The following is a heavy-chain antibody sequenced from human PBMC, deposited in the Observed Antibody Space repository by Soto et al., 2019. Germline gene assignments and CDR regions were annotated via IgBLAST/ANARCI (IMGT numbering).Heavy chain of an antibody. D-gene: IGHD3-22*01. CDR1: GFTFSSYW. CDR3: ARDYYDSSGYPGPYGMDV. CDR2: IKQDGSEK. V-gene: IGHV3-7*01. J-gene: IGHJ6*02. Sequence: GGSLRLSCAASGFTFSSYWMSWVRQAPGKGLEWVANIKQDGSEKYYVDSVKGRFTISRDNAKNSLYLQMNSLRAEGTAVYYWARDYYDSSGYPGPYGMDVWGQGTTVTVSS.